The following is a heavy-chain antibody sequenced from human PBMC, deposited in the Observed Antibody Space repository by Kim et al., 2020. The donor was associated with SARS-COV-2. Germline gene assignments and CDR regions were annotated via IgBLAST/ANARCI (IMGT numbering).Heavy chain of an antibody. CDR3: ARAYYYDNTGYFHNYGMDV. D-gene: IGHD3-22*01. CDR2: MEGDGAEK. J-gene: IGHJ6*02. Sequence: GGSLRLSCEASGFNFRRYWMNWVRQAPGKGLEWVANMEGDGAEKYYADSVDGRFTISRDNAKDSLFLQMDSLRVEDTAVYYCARAYYYDNTGYFHNYGMDVWGQGTMVTVSS. CDR1: GFNFRRYW. V-gene: IGHV3-7*03.